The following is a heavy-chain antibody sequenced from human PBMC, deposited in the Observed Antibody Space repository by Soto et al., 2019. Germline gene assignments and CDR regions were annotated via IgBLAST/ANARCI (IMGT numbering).Heavy chain of an antibody. V-gene: IGHV1-3*01. CDR2: INAGYGNT. CDR3: ARDTGDGTFDF. D-gene: IGHD7-27*01. J-gene: IGHJ4*02. Sequence: ASVKVSCKASGSTFSSYAMHWVRQAPGQRLEWMGWINAGYGNTKSSQKFQDRVTISRDTSASTAYMELTSLRSEDTAVYYCARDTGDGTFDFWGQGTLGTVSS. CDR1: GSTFSSYA.